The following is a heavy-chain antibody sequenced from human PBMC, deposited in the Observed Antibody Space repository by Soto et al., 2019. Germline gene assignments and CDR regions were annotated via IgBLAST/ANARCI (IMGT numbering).Heavy chain of an antibody. Sequence: EVQLVESGGGLVQPGGSRRLSCAASGIPVSSNSMTWVRQAPGKGLEWVSVLHSGGDTYYANSVKGRFTISRHDSTNTLFLQMNSLTPEDTAVYYCARDGPYYYASRMDVWGQGTTVTVSS. D-gene: IGHD3-10*01. V-gene: IGHV3-53*04. CDR1: GIPVSSNS. CDR3: ARDGPYYYASRMDV. J-gene: IGHJ6*02. CDR2: LHSGGDT.